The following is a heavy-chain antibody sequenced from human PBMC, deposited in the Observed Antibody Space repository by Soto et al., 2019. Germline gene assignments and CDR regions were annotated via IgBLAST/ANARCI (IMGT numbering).Heavy chain of an antibody. V-gene: IGHV1-3*01. CDR2: INAGNGNT. J-gene: IGHJ6*02. D-gene: IGHD3-16*01. Sequence: ASVKVSCKASGYTFTSYAMHWVRQAPGQRLEWMGWINAGNGNTKYSQKFQGRVTITRDTSASTAYMELSSLRSEDTAVYYCARDGGWPSYYYYGMDVWGQGTTVTVSS. CDR1: GYTFTSYA. CDR3: ARDGGWPSYYYYGMDV.